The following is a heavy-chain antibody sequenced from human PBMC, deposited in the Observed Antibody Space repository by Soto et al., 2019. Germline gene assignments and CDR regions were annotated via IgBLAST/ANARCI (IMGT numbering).Heavy chain of an antibody. CDR2: IYHSGNT. Sequence: QVQLQESGPGLVKPSGTLSLTCAVSGGSISSSNWWSWVRQPPGKGLEWIGEIYHSGNTNYNPSLKGRVTMAGDKSRNQFSLKRSSVTAADTAVYYCAGRWGEGRVDYWGQGTLVTVSS. V-gene: IGHV4-4*02. D-gene: IGHD3-10*01. CDR1: GGSISSSNW. J-gene: IGHJ4*02. CDR3: AGRWGEGRVDY.